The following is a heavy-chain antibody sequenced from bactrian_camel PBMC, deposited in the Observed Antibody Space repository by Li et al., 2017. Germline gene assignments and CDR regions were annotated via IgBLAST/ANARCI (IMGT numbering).Heavy chain of an antibody. Sequence: QVQLVESGGGSVQAGGSLRLSCAVSGFRTRNYCMAWYRQVPGQERDGVAAILTGGGRTWYADSVKGRFTISRDNAKNTVSLQMNSLKPEDTAVYYCAAGPYVITRRKKRRSYGGTCPVTEYDYWGQGTQVTVS. J-gene: IGHJ4*01. V-gene: IGHV3S1*01. CDR2: ILTGGGRT. CDR3: AAGPYVITRRKKRRSYGGTCPVTEYDY. CDR1: GFRTRNYC. D-gene: IGHD6*01.